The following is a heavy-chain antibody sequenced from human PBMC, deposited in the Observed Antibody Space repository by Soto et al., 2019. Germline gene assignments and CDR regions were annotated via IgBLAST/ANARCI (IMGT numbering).Heavy chain of an antibody. J-gene: IGHJ6*02. CDR3: AKDTSTVTTWGYYYYGMDV. CDR1: GFIFSIYT. Sequence: GGSLRVTCAASGFIFSIYTMKWVRHAPGKGLEWVSAIGGDGDSTYYADSVKGRFTISRDNSKNTLYLQMNSLRAEDTAVYYCAKDTSTVTTWGYYYYGMDVWGQGTTVTVSS. CDR2: IGGDGDST. V-gene: IGHV3-23*01. D-gene: IGHD4-4*01.